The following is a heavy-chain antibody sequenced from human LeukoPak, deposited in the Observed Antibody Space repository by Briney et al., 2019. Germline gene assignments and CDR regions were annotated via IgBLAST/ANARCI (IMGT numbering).Heavy chain of an antibody. CDR2: IKYTGTT. Sequence: SETLSLTCAVYGGSFNGYYWSWIRQPPGKGLEWIGEIKYTGTTKYNPSLGSRVTVSLDTSKNQFSLNLNSVTAADTAVYFCARHLRDTSTSFDNWGQGTLVTVSS. V-gene: IGHV4-34*01. J-gene: IGHJ4*02. CDR1: GGSFNGYY. CDR3: ARHLRDTSTSFDN. D-gene: IGHD2-2*01.